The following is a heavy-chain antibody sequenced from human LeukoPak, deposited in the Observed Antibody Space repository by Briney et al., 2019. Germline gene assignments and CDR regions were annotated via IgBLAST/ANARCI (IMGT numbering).Heavy chain of an antibody. CDR2: IRYDGSHK. CDR1: GFTFSGYG. J-gene: IGHJ4*02. Sequence: SGRSLRLSCAASGFTFSGYGMHWVRQAPGKGLEWVTFIRYDGSHKYYADSVKGRFTISRDNSKNTLYLQMNSLRAEDTAVYYCATDDYWGQGTLVTVSS. V-gene: IGHV3-30*02. CDR3: ATDDY.